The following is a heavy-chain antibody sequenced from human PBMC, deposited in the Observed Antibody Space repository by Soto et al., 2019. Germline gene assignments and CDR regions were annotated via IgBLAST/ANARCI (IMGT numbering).Heavy chain of an antibody. Sequence: ASVKVSCKASGYTFTSYDINWVRQATGQGLEWVGWMNPNSGNTGYAQKFQGRVTMTRNTSISTAYMKLSSLRSEDTAVYYCARLSCSSTSCYLGYWGQEYLVPVSA. J-gene: IGHJ4*02. CDR3: ARLSCSSTSCYLGY. CDR2: MNPNSGNT. D-gene: IGHD2-2*01. V-gene: IGHV1-8*01. CDR1: GYTFTSYD.